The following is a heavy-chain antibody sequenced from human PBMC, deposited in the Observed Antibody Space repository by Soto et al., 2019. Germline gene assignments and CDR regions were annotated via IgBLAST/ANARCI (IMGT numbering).Heavy chain of an antibody. Sequence: QVQLVQSGAEVKKPGSSVKVSSKASGGTFSSYAISWVRQAPGQGLEWMGGIIPIFGTADYAQKFQGRVTITADESTSTAYMELSSLRSEDTAVYYCALHYGSGSNYYYYGMDVWGQGTTVTVSS. D-gene: IGHD3-10*01. J-gene: IGHJ6*02. V-gene: IGHV1-69*12. CDR1: GGTFSSYA. CDR2: IIPIFGTA. CDR3: ALHYGSGSNYYYYGMDV.